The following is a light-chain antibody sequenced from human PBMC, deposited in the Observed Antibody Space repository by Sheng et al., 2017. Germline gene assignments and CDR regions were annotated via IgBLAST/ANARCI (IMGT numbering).Light chain of an antibody. V-gene: IGKV1-5*03. CDR2: KAS. Sequence: DIQMTQSPSTLSASVGDRVTITCRASQSISTWLAWYQQKPGKAPKLLIYKASSLESGVPSRFSGSGSGTEFTLTISSLQPEDFATYYCQQYNVYPITFGQGTRLDIK. CDR1: QSISTW. CDR3: QQYNVYPIT. J-gene: IGKJ5*01.